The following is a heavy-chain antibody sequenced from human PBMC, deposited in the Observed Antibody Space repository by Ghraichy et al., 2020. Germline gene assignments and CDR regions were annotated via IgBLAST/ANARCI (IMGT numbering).Heavy chain of an antibody. V-gene: IGHV3-11*06. CDR2: ISSSSKYT. Sequence: GGSLRLTCAASGFAFSDYYMHWIRQAPGKGLEWVSYISSSSKYTDYADSVKGRFTISRDNARNLLYLQMNGLRADDTALYYCAGDRSTQYGLDVWGQGTTVTVSS. CDR3: AGDRSTQYGLDV. J-gene: IGHJ6*02. CDR1: GFAFSDYY. D-gene: IGHD2/OR15-2a*01.